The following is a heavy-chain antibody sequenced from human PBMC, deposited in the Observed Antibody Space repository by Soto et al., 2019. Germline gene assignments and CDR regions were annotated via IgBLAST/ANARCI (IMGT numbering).Heavy chain of an antibody. CDR3: AFQGRICGHYEWGLLEL. CDR1: GHRLAELS. V-gene: IGHV1-24*01. D-gene: IGHD4-17*01. CDR2: FDPEDGET. Sequence: GASDKGCCEVSGHRLAELSMHLVRQAPGKWLEWMGVFDPEDGETIYAQKLQGRVTMTEDTSTDTAYMELSSLRSEDTAVYYCAFQGRICGHYEWGLLELWGKGTLVTGSS. J-gene: IGHJ1*01.